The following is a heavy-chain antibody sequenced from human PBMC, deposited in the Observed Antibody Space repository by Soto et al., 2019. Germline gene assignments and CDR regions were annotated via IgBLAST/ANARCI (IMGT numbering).Heavy chain of an antibody. CDR1: GGSISSGGYY. D-gene: IGHD2-2*01. CDR3: ARVGCCISTSCYGSYYYGMDV. CDR2: IYYSGST. V-gene: IGHV4-31*03. Sequence: QVQLQESGPGLVKPSQTLSLTCTVSGGSISSGGYYWSWIRQHPGKGLEWIGYIYYSGSTYYNPSLKSRVTISVDTSKNQFSLKLSSVTAADTAVYYCARVGCCISTSCYGSYYYGMDVWGQGTTVTVSS. J-gene: IGHJ6*02.